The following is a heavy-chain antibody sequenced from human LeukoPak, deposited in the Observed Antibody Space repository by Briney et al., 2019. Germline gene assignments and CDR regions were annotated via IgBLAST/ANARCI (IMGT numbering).Heavy chain of an antibody. Sequence: KTSETLSLTCTVSGGSISSYYWSWIRQPPGKGLEWIGYIYYSGSTSYNPSLKSRVTISVDTSRNQFSLKLSSVTAADTAVYYCARTGYCSGGTCYLNPIDYWGQGTLVTVSS. J-gene: IGHJ4*02. CDR2: IYYSGST. V-gene: IGHV4-59*01. D-gene: IGHD2-15*01. CDR3: ARTGYCSGGTCYLNPIDY. CDR1: GGSISSYY.